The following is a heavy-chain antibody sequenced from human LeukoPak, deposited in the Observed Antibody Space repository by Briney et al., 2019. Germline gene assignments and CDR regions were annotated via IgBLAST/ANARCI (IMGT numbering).Heavy chain of an antibody. J-gene: IGHJ4*02. CDR2: NTTIFGTA. Sequence: SVKVSCKASGGTFSSYAISWVRQAPGQGLGWMGGNTTIFGTATTTQKFQARVTITADKSTSTAYMELSSLRSEDTAVYYCARDWSRGYCTNGVCYAGRGFDYWGQGTLVTVSS. V-gene: IGHV1-69*06. CDR3: ARDWSRGYCTNGVCYAGRGFDY. CDR1: GGTFSSYA. D-gene: IGHD2-8*01.